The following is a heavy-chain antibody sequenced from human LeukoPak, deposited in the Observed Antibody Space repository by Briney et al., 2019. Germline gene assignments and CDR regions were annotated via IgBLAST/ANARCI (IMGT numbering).Heavy chain of an antibody. D-gene: IGHD3-10*01. Sequence: ASVKVSCKASGYTFTGYFMHWVRQAPGQRLEWMGWTNPNNGGTYYAKKFQGRVTMTRDTSISTAYMELSRLRSDDTAVYYCARAEVRGVRPHDYWGQGTLVTVSS. V-gene: IGHV1-2*02. J-gene: IGHJ4*02. CDR3: ARAEVRGVRPHDY. CDR2: TNPNNGGT. CDR1: GYTFTGYF.